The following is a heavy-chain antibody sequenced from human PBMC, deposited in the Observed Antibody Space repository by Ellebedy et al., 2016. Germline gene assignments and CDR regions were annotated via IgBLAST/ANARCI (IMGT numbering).Heavy chain of an antibody. CDR2: INHSGST. CDR3: ARGPIVGATTNAFDI. Sequence: GSLRLSCAVYGGSFSGYYWSWIRQPPGKGLEWIGEINHSGSTNYNPSLKSRVTISVDTSKNQFSLQLNSVTPEDTAVYYCARGPIVGATTNAFDIWGQGTMVTVSS. D-gene: IGHD1-26*01. V-gene: IGHV4-34*01. J-gene: IGHJ3*02. CDR1: GGSFSGYY.